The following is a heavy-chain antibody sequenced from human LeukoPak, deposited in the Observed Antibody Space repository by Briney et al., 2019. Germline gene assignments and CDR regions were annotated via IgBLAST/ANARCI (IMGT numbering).Heavy chain of an antibody. CDR2: IYWDDDK. CDR1: GFSLSTSGVG. V-gene: IGHV2-5*02. CDR3: ARTPPPTYDYVWGSYRYLYYFDY. Sequence: SGPTLVNPTQTLTLTCTFSGFSLSTSGVGVGWIRQPPGKALEWLALIYWDDDKRYSPSLKSRLTITKDTSKNQVVLTMTNMDPVDTATYYCARTPPPTYDYVWGSYRYLYYFDYWGQGTLVTVSS. D-gene: IGHD3-16*02. J-gene: IGHJ4*02.